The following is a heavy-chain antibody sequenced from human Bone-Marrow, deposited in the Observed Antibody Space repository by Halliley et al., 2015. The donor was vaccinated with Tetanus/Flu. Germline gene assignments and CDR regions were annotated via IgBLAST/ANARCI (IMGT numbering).Heavy chain of an antibody. CDR3: AAPIAAYHFTDW. V-gene: IGHV5-51*01. CDR2: IYPGDSHT. CDR1: GYSFTTYW. Sequence: VQLVQSGAEVKKPGESLKISCKGSGYSFTTYWIGWVRQVPGKGLELMGIIYPGDSHTRYSPSFQGQVIISADKSVSTAYLQWSNLKATDTAVYFCAAPIAAYHFTDWWGQGTLVAVSP. J-gene: IGHJ4*02. D-gene: IGHD6-13*01.